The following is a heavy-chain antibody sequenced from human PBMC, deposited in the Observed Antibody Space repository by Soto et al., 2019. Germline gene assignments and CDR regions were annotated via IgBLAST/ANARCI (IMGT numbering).Heavy chain of an antibody. CDR3: ARHSLGYCSSTSCPKDAFDI. J-gene: IGHJ3*02. Sequence: QLQLQESGPGLVKPSETLSLTCTVSGGSISSSSYYWGWIRQPPGQGLEWIGSIYYSGSTYYNPSLKSRVTISVDTSKNQFSLKLSSVTAADTAVYYCARHSLGYCSSTSCPKDAFDIWGQGTMVTVSS. V-gene: IGHV4-39*01. D-gene: IGHD2-2*01. CDR2: IYYSGST. CDR1: GGSISSSSYY.